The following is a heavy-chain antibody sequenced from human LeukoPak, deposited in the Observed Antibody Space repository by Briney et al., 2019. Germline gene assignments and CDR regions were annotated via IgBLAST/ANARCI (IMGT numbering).Heavy chain of an antibody. CDR2: IYTSGST. Sequence: TSETLSLTCTISGGSISSYYWSWLRQPAGKGLEWIGRIYTSGSTNYNPSLKSRVTMSVDTSKNQFSLKLSSVTAADTAAYYCAREKRTITMVRGAASHWFDPWGQGTLVTVSS. J-gene: IGHJ5*02. D-gene: IGHD3-10*01. CDR1: GGSISSYY. CDR3: AREKRTITMVRGAASHWFDP. V-gene: IGHV4-4*07.